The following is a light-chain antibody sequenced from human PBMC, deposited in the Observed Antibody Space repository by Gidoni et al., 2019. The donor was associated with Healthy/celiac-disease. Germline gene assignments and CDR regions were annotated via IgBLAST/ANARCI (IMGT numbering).Light chain of an antibody. J-gene: IGLJ3*02. V-gene: IGLV1-44*01. Sequence: QSVLTQPPSASGTPGQRVTISCSGSSSNIGSNPVNWYQQLPGTAPKLLIYSNHQRPSGVPDRFSGSKSGTSASLAISGLQSEDEADYYCAAWDDSLNGHWVFGGGTKLTVL. CDR2: SNH. CDR3: AAWDDSLNGHWV. CDR1: SSNIGSNP.